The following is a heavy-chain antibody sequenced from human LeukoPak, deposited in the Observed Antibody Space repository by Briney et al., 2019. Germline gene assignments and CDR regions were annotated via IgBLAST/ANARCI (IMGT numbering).Heavy chain of an antibody. CDR3: ARITFDPDDAFDI. J-gene: IGHJ3*02. V-gene: IGHV3-48*03. Sequence: GGSLRLSCAASGFTFSSYEMNWVRQAPGKGLEWVSYISSSGSTIYYADSVKGRFTISRDNAKNSLYLQMNSLRAEDTAVYYCARITFDPDDAFDIWGQGTMVTVSS. CDR2: ISSSGSTI. CDR1: GFTFSSYE. D-gene: IGHD3-16*01.